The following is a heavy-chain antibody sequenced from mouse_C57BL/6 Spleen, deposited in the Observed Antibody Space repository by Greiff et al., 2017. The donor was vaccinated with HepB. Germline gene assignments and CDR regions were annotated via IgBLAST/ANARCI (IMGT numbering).Heavy chain of an antibody. CDR2: ISDGGSYT. CDR3: AREATARAFDY. Sequence: EVNVVESGGGLVKPGGSLKLSCAASGFTFSSYAMSWVRQTPEKRLEWVATISDGGSYTYYPDNVKGRFTISRDNAKNNLYLQMSHLKSEDTAMYYCAREATARAFDYWGQGTTLTVSS. J-gene: IGHJ2*01. D-gene: IGHD3-2*01. CDR1: GFTFSSYA. V-gene: IGHV5-4*01.